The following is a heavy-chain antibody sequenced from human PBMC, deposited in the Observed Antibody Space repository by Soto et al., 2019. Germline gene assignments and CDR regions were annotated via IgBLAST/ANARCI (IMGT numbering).Heavy chain of an antibody. J-gene: IGHJ6*02. Sequence: GGSLRLSCAASGFTFSSYAMSWVRQAPGKGLEWVSAISGSGGSTYYADSVKGRFTISRDNSKNTLYLQMNSLRAEDTAVYYCAKEGSRGATPNVRYYYGMDVWGQGTTVTVSS. CDR1: GFTFSSYA. CDR2: ISGSGGST. CDR3: AKEGSRGATPNVRYYYGMDV. D-gene: IGHD1-26*01. V-gene: IGHV3-23*01.